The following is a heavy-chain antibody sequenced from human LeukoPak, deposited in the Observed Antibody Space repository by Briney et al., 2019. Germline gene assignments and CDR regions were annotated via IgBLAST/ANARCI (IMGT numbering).Heavy chain of an antibody. J-gene: IGHJ4*02. Sequence: XSWGWIRQSPGKGLEWIGSLYHSGSTYYNPSLKSRVTISLDTSKNHFSLNLSTVTAADTAVYYCARGVGYDDTLGSYYGFFDHWSQGTLVTVSS. CDR1: XS. D-gene: IGHD3-22*01. CDR2: LYHSGST. CDR3: ARGVGYDDTLGSYYGFFDH. V-gene: IGHV4-38-2*02.